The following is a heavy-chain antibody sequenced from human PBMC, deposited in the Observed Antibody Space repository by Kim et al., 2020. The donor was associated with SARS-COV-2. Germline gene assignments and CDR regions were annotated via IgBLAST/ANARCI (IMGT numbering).Heavy chain of an antibody. CDR2: ISGSGGST. CDR3: AKDSGRFVRHYYFDY. CDR1: GFTFSSYA. J-gene: IGHJ4*02. D-gene: IGHD3-3*02. Sequence: GGSLRLSCAASGFTFSSYAMSWVRQAPGKGLEWVSAISGSGGSTYYADSVKGRFTISRDNSKNTLYLQMNSLRAEDTAVYYCAKDSGRFVRHYYFDYWGQGTLVTVSS. V-gene: IGHV3-23*01.